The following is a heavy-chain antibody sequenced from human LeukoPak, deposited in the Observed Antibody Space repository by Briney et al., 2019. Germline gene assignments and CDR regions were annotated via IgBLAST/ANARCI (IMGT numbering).Heavy chain of an antibody. D-gene: IGHD6-19*01. J-gene: IGHJ4*02. CDR1: GFTFSNAW. V-gene: IGHV3-23*01. CDR2: ISGSGGST. CDR3: AKGSRDSSGWYRDY. Sequence: HPGGSLRLSCAASGFTFSNAWMSWVRQAPGKGLEWVSAISGSGGSTYYADSVKGRFTISRDNSKNTLYLQMNSLRAEDTAVYYCAKGSRDSSGWYRDYWGQGTLVTVSS.